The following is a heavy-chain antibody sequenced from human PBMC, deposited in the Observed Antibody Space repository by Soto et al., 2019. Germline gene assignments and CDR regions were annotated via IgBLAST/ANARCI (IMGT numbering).Heavy chain of an antibody. CDR2: ISSTSTTI. CDR3: ARDRGCSGGICYRDLDY. V-gene: IGHV3-48*01. D-gene: IGHD2-15*01. J-gene: IGHJ4*02. CDR1: GFTFSNFS. Sequence: GGSLRLSCAASGFTFSNFSMSWVRQAPGKGLEWVSYISSTSTTIYYADSVKGRFTISRDNAKNSLYLHMNSLSAEDTAEYYCARDRGCSGGICYRDLDYWGQGTLVTVSS.